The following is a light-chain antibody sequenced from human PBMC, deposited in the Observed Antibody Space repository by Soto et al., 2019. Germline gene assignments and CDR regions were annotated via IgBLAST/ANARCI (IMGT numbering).Light chain of an antibody. CDR1: QSISNY. CDR2: AAS. J-gene: IGKJ3*01. CDR3: QQSYSTPLT. V-gene: IGKV1-39*01. Sequence: DIQMTQSPSSLSASVGDRVTITCRASQSISNYLNWYQQKPGKAPKLLIYAASSLQGDVPSRFSVSGSGTDFTLTNSSLQPDDLATDYCQQSYSTPLTVGPGTKVDI.